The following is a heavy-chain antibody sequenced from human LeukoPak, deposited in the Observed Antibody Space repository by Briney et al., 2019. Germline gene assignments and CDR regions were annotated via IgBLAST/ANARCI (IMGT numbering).Heavy chain of an antibody. J-gene: IGHJ4*02. CDR1: GFTFGDYA. Sequence: PGGSLRLSCTASGFTFGDYAMSWFRQAPGKGLEWVGFIRSKAYGGTTEYAASVKGRFTISRDDSKSIAYLQMNSLKTEDTAVYYCTTNGYSGYDPGRTTVDYWGQGTLVTVSS. CDR2: IRSKAYGGTT. D-gene: IGHD5-12*01. V-gene: IGHV3-49*03. CDR3: TTNGYSGYDPGRTTVDY.